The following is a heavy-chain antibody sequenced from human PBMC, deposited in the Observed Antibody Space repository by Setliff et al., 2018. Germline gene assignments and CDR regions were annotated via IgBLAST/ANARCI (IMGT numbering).Heavy chain of an antibody. CDR3: ARAQVVFAISAPVWYSEV. D-gene: IGHD2-21*01. CDR1: GGSISRSSYY. V-gene: IGHV4-61*05. J-gene: IGHJ2*01. Sequence: PSETLSLTCTVSGGSISRSSYYWGWVRQPPGKGLEWIGEINHSGSTNYNPSLKSRVSISVEKSKNQFSLKLTSVTAADTAVYYCARAQVVFAISAPVWYSEVWGRGTQVTVSS. CDR2: INHSGST.